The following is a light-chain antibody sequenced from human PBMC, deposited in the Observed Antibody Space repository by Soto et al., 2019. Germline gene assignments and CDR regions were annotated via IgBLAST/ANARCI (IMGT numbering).Light chain of an antibody. CDR3: TSYTSDSTYV. CDR2: DVS. J-gene: IGLJ1*01. V-gene: IGLV2-14*01. Sequence: QSALTQPASVYGSPGQSITISCTGTSTDVGRYNYVSWYQQHPGKAPKLMVYDVSNRPSWVSNRFSDSKSGITASLTISGLQAEDEADYYCTSYTSDSTYVFGTGTKVTVL. CDR1: STDVGRYNY.